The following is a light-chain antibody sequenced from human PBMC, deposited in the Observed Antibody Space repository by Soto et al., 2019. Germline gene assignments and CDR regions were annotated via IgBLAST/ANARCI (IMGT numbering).Light chain of an antibody. Sequence: DIQLTQSPSFLSASVGDRVTITCRASQGISSYLAWYQQRPRKAPDLLIYAASTLQTGVPSRFSGSGSGTEFTLTNSSLQPEDFATYYCQQLYSYPRTFGQGTKVDIK. CDR3: QQLYSYPRT. J-gene: IGKJ2*01. V-gene: IGKV1-9*01. CDR1: QGISSY. CDR2: AAS.